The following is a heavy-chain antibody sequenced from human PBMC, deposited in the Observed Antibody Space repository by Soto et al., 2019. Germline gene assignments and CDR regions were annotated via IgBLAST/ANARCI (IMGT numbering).Heavy chain of an antibody. Sequence: GGSLRLSCAASGFTFGDYWMHWVRQPPGKGPEWVSRMTGDGRTTQYADSVKGRFTASRDNAKSTLYLQMNSLRAEDTAVYYCATAEVDYWGPGTLVTV. CDR3: ATAEVDY. J-gene: IGHJ4*02. V-gene: IGHV3-74*03. CDR2: MTGDGRTT. CDR1: GFTFGDYW.